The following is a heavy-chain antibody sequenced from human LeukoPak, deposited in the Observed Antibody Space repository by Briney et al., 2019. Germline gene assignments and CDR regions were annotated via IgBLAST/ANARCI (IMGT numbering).Heavy chain of an antibody. D-gene: IGHD2-15*01. Sequence: SETLSLTCTVSGGSISSYYWSWVRQPPGKGLEWIGYIYYRWSTNYNPSLKSRVTISVDTSKNQCSLKLSSVTAADTAVYYCASIDCSGGSCYSNYWGQGTLVTVSS. J-gene: IGHJ4*02. CDR3: ASIDCSGGSCYSNY. CDR1: GGSISSYY. CDR2: IYYRWST. V-gene: IGHV4-59*01.